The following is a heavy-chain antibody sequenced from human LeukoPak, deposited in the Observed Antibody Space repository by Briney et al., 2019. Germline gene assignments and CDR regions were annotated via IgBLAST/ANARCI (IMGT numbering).Heavy chain of an antibody. J-gene: IGHJ5*02. CDR2: IYSGGST. D-gene: IGHD2-2*01. Sequence: PGGSLRLSCVSSRSNDSRNYMGWICQAPGKGLKWVSVIYSGGSTYYADSVKGRFTISRDNSKNTLYLQMNSLRADDTAVYYCARIFKVVPAAIHTWGQGTLVTVSS. V-gene: IGHV3-53*01. CDR1: RSNDSRNY. CDR3: ARIFKVVPAAIHT.